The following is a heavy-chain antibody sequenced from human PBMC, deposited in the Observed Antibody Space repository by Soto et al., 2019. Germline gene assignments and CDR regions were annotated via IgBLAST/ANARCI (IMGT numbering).Heavy chain of an antibody. J-gene: IGHJ4*02. CDR2: INPNSGGT. CDR1: GYTFTGYY. V-gene: IGHV1-2*02. D-gene: IGHD3-22*01. CDR3: ARDLGGITMIVVAQYYFDY. Sequence: ASVKVSCKASGYTFTGYYMHWVRQAPGQGLEWMGWINPNSGGTNYAQKFQGRVAMTRDTSISTAYMELSRLRSDDTAVYYCARDLGGITMIVVAQYYFDYWGQGTLVTVSS.